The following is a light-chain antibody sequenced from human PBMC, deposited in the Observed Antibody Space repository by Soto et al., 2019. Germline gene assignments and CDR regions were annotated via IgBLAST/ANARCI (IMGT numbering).Light chain of an antibody. V-gene: IGKV4-1*01. J-gene: IGKJ2*01. CDR3: QQYESTPPT. Sequence: IVMTQSPDSLAVSLGERATINCKSSQSVLYSSNNKNYLAWYQQRPGQPPKLLIYWASTRESGVPDRFSGSGSGTEFTLTITSLQAEDVAVYYCQQYESTPPTFGPRTKLEIK. CDR2: WAS. CDR1: QSVLYSSNNKNY.